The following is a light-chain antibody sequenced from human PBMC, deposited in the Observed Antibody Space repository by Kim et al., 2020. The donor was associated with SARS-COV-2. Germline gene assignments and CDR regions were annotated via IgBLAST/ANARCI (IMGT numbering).Light chain of an antibody. CDR3: SSYPSSSTYL. CDR2: DVS. Sequence: QSALTQPASVSGSPGQSITISCTGTSSDVGVYNYVSWYQQHPGKAPKLMIYDVSKRPSGVSNRFSGSKSGNTASLTISGLQAEDDADYYCSSYPSSSTYLFGSGTKV. CDR1: SSDVGVYNY. J-gene: IGLJ1*01. V-gene: IGLV2-14*01.